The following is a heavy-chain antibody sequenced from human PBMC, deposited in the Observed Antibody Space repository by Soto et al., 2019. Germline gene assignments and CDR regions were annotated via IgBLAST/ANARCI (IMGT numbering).Heavy chain of an antibody. D-gene: IGHD2-15*01. CDR2: IKQDGSEK. Sequence: EVQLVESGGGLVQPGGSLRLSCAASGFTFSSYWMSWVRQAPGKGLEWVANIKQDGSEKYYVDSVKGRFTISRDNAKNSLYLQMNSLRAEDTAVYYCARQKWKGVVAAIDYWGQGTLVTVSS. J-gene: IGHJ4*02. CDR3: ARQKWKGVVAAIDY. CDR1: GFTFSSYW. V-gene: IGHV3-7*01.